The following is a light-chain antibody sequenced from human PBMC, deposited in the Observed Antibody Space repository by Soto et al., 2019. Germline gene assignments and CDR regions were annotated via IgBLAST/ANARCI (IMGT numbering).Light chain of an antibody. CDR3: SSYTSGSPYV. CDR2: EVS. CDR1: SSDVGGNNY. Sequence: QSALTQPASVSGSPGQSITISWTGTSSDVGGNNYVSWYQQHPGKAPKLMIFEVSNRPSGVSNRFSGSKSGNTASLTISGLQAEDEADYYCSSYTSGSPYVFGTGTKVTVL. J-gene: IGLJ1*01. V-gene: IGLV2-14*01.